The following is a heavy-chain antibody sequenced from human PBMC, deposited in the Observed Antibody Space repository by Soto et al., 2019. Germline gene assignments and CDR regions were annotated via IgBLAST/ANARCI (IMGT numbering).Heavy chain of an antibody. CDR1: GGSSTDYY. V-gene: IGHV4-34*01. D-gene: IGHD3-10*01. Sequence: SETLSHTCAVYGGSSTDYYWSWIRQPRGKGLEWIGEINHSGSTNYNPSLKSRVTISIDTSKNQFSLRLTAVTAADTAVYYCARRLRGVNDAFDLWGQGTVVTVSS. J-gene: IGHJ3*01. CDR2: INHSGST. CDR3: ARRLRGVNDAFDL.